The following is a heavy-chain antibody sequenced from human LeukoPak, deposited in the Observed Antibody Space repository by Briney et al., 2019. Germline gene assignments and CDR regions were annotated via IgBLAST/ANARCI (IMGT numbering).Heavy chain of an antibody. D-gene: IGHD6-13*01. CDR3: ARVAPGSSSWYSGYYYMDV. Sequence: VASVKVSCKASGYTFTSYDINWVRQATGQGLEWMGWMSPDSGNAGYAQKFQGRVTMTRNTSISTAYMELSTLRSEDTAVYYCARVAPGSSSWYSGYYYMDVWGKGTTVTVSS. V-gene: IGHV1-8*01. CDR1: GYTFTSYD. J-gene: IGHJ6*03. CDR2: MSPDSGNA.